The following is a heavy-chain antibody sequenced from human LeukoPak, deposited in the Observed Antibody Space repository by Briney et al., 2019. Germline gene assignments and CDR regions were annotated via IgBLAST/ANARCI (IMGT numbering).Heavy chain of an antibody. CDR2: IYYSGST. V-gene: IGHV4-39*02. D-gene: IGHD2-15*01. Sequence: PSETLSLTCTVSGGSISSSSYYWGWIRQPPGKGLEWIGSIYYSGSTYYNPSLKGRVTISVDTSKNQFSLKLSSVTAADTAVYYCARELLCSGGSCYFDYWGQGTLVTVSS. CDR1: GGSISSSSYY. CDR3: ARELLCSGGSCYFDY. J-gene: IGHJ4*02.